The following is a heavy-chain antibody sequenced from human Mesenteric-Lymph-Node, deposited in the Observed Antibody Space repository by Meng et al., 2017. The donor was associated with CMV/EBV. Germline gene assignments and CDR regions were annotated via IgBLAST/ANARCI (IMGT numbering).Heavy chain of an antibody. D-gene: IGHD1-26*01. V-gene: IGHV3-15*01. CDR3: ADSGPMTPH. Sequence: GESLKISCGGSGFSFRNYWMNWVRQAPGKGLEWVGRIKSKAGGGTTDYATPVKGRFTISRDDSKNTLFLQMNSLTTDDTAVYYCADSGPMTPHWGQGTLVTVSS. CDR2: IKSKAGGGTT. CDR1: GFSFRNYW. J-gene: IGHJ4*02.